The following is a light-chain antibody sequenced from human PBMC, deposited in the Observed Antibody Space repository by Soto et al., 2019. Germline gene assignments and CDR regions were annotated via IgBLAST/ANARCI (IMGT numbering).Light chain of an antibody. CDR3: SSYTTSSTSYV. J-gene: IGLJ1*01. Sequence: QSALTQPASVSGSPGQSIAISCTGTSSDVGGYNYVSWYQQHPGKAPKLMIYEVINRPSGVAHRFSGSKYGNTAALTISGLHAADEADDYCSSYTTSSTSYVFGTGTKLTVL. CDR1: SSDVGGYNY. CDR2: EVI. V-gene: IGLV2-14*01.